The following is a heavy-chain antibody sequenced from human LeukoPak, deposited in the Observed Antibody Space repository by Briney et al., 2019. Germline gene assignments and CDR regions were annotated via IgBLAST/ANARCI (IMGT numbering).Heavy chain of an antibody. V-gene: IGHV3-48*02. CDR2: FSSTSSTI. J-gene: IGHJ6*02. CDR3: ARGGSGYGDYHYFYAMDV. D-gene: IGHD3-22*01. Sequence: PGGSLRLSCAASGFTFSNYSMNWVRQAPGKGLEWVSYFSSTSSTIYYADSVKGRFTISRDNAKNSLYLQMNSLRDEDTAVYCCARGGSGYGDYHYFYAMDVWGQGTTVTVSS. CDR1: GFTFSNYS.